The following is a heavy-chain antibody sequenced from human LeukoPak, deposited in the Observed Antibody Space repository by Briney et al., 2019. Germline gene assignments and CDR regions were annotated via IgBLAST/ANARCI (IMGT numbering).Heavy chain of an antibody. CDR1: GGSFSGYY. CDR2: INHSGST. Sequence: SETLSLTCAVYGGSFSGYYWSWIRQPPGKGVEWIGEINHSGSTNYNPSLKSRVTISVDTSKNQFSLKLSSVTAADTAVYYCARVNSGSFYIDYWGQGTLVTVSS. J-gene: IGHJ4*02. CDR3: ARVNSGSFYIDY. V-gene: IGHV4-34*01. D-gene: IGHD1-26*01.